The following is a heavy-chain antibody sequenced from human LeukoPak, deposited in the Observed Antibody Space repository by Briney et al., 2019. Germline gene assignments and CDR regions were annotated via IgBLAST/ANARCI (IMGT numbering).Heavy chain of an antibody. Sequence: GGSLRLSCAASGFTFSSYAMSWVRQAPGKGLEWVSAIRDSGSSTHYADSVKGRFTTSRDNSKNTLYLQMNSLRAEDTAVYYCARDRDTAMGLWGQGTLVTVSS. D-gene: IGHD5-18*01. CDR3: ARDRDTAMGL. CDR1: GFTFSSYA. V-gene: IGHV3-23*01. CDR2: IRDSGSST. J-gene: IGHJ4*02.